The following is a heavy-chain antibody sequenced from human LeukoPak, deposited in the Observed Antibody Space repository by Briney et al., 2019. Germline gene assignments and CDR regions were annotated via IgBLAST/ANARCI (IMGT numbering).Heavy chain of an antibody. D-gene: IGHD2-2*01. J-gene: IGHJ5*02. CDR1: GYTFTSYG. V-gene: IGHV1-18*01. CDR3: ARGGVVVPAPRASWFDP. Sequence: ASVTVSCMPSGYTFTSYGTSWVRQAPGQGLEWMVWISAYNGNTNYAQKPQGRVHNTPDTSTSTAYMELRSLRSDDTAVYYCARGGVVVPAPRASWFDPWGQGTLVTVSS. CDR2: ISAYNGNT.